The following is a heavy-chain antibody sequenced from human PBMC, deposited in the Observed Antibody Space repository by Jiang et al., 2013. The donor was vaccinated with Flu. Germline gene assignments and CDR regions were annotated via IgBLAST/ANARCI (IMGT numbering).Heavy chain of an antibody. CDR1: GGSITSYY. CDR2: IYSSGST. Sequence: TVSGGSITSYYWSWIWQPAGKGLEWIGRIYSSGSTNYNPSLKSRVTMSVDTSKNQXSLKLSSVTAADTAVYYCARGRYCSSTSCSYYFDYWGQGTLVTVSS. CDR3: ARGRYCSSTSCSYYFDY. D-gene: IGHD2-2*01. V-gene: IGHV4-4*07. J-gene: IGHJ4*02.